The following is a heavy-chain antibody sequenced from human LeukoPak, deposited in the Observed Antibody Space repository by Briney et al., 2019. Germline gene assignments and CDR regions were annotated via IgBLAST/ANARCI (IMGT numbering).Heavy chain of an antibody. CDR2: IYSGGST. V-gene: IGHV3-66*01. D-gene: IGHD6-19*01. CDR3: ARGAGIAVAGYYFDY. CDR1: GFTFSSYS. Sequence: GGSLRLSCAAPGFTFSSYSMNWVRQAPGKGLEWVSVIYSGGSTYYADSVKGRFTISTDNSKNTLYLQMNNLRAEDTAVYYWARGAGIAVAGYYFDYWGQGTLVTVSS. J-gene: IGHJ4*02.